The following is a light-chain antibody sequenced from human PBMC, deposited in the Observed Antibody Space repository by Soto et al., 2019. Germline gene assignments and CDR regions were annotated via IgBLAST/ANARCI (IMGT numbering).Light chain of an antibody. Sequence: EIVFTQSPGTLSFSPGERATLSCRASQSVSSSYLAWYQQKPGQAPRLLIYAASNRATGIPARFSGSGSRTDFTLTISSLEPEDFAIYYCQQRSNWPFPFGPGTKVDIK. V-gene: IGKV3D-20*02. J-gene: IGKJ3*01. CDR3: QQRSNWPFP. CDR2: AAS. CDR1: QSVSSSY.